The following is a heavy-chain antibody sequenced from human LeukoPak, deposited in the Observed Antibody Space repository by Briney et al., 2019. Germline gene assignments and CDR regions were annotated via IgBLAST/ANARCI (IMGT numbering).Heavy chain of an antibody. CDR2: VDHTGST. CDR3: ARVVSQYGDYAWIVNWFDP. CDR1: DDSITMYY. D-gene: IGHD4-17*01. Sequence: SKTLSLTCTVSDDSITMYYWTWIRQPPGKGLEWIGYVDHTGSTKFNPSLNGRVSISRDTSNNFFSLKLSSVIAADTAVYYCARVVSQYGDYAWIVNWFDPWGQGTLVTVSS. V-gene: IGHV4-59*08. J-gene: IGHJ5*02.